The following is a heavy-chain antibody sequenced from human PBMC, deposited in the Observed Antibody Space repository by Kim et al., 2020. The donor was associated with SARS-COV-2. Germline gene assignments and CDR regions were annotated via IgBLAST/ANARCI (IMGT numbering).Heavy chain of an antibody. CDR1: GYSFTSYW. D-gene: IGHD1-26*01. Sequence: GESLKISCKGSGYSFTSYWIGWVRQMPGKGLEWMGIIYPGDSDTRYSPSFQGQVTISADKSISTAYLQWSSLKASDTAMYYCAREGSGRFSYYGMDVWGQGTTVTVSS. V-gene: IGHV5-51*01. CDR3: AREGSGRFSYYGMDV. CDR2: IYPGDSDT. J-gene: IGHJ6*02.